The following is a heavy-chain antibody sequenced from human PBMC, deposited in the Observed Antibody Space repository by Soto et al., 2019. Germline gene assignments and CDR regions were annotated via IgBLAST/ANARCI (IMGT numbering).Heavy chain of an antibody. D-gene: IGHD3-3*01. Sequence: PGGSLRLSCAASGFTFSSYAMSWVRQAPGKGLEWVSAISGSGGSTYYADSVKGRFTISRDNSKNTLYLQMNSLRAEDTAVYYCAKSHSRLGVAKALIVYWGQGTLVTVSS. CDR3: AKSHSRLGVAKALIVY. J-gene: IGHJ4*02. CDR1: GFTFSSYA. CDR2: ISGSGGST. V-gene: IGHV3-23*01.